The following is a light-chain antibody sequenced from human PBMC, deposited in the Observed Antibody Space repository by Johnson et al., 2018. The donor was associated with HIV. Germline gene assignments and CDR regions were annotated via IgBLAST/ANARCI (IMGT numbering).Light chain of an antibody. CDR1: SSNIGNNY. Sequence: QSVLTQPPSVSAAPGQKVTISCSGTSSNIGNNYVSWYQQFPGTAPKLVIYDNNNRPSGIPDRFSGSKSGTSATLGITGLQTGDEADYYCGTWDSSLSAGGAYYVFGTGTKVTVL. V-gene: IGLV1-51*01. J-gene: IGLJ1*01. CDR2: DNN. CDR3: GTWDSSLSAGGAYYV.